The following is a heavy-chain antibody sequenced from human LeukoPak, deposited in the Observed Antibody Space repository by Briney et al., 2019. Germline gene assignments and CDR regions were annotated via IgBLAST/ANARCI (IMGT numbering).Heavy chain of an antibody. Sequence: ASVKVSCKASGGTFSSYAISWVRQAPGQGLERMGGVIPIFGTANYAQKFQGRVTITADESTSTAYMELSSLRSEDTAVYYCARALYSSGWYLVWFDPWGQGTLVTVSS. CDR2: VIPIFGTA. D-gene: IGHD6-19*01. CDR3: ARALYSSGWYLVWFDP. J-gene: IGHJ5*02. CDR1: GGTFSSYA. V-gene: IGHV1-69*13.